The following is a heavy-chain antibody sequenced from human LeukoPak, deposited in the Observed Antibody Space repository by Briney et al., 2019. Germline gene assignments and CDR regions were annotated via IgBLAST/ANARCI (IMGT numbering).Heavy chain of an antibody. CDR2: ISAYNGNT. CDR1: GYTFTSYG. Sequence: ASVKVSCKASGYTFTSYGISWVRQAPGQGLEWMGWISAYNGNTNYAQKLQGRVTMTTDTSTSTAYMELRSLRSDDTAVYYCARDASAYCSGGSCYPYWFDPWGQGTLVTVSS. J-gene: IGHJ5*02. CDR3: ARDASAYCSGGSCYPYWFDP. D-gene: IGHD2-15*01. V-gene: IGHV1-18*01.